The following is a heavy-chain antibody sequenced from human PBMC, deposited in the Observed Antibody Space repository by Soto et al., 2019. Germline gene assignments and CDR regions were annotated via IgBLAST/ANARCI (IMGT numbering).Heavy chain of an antibody. Sequence: PGGSLKTSCKGSGYSFVSYCIAWVRQMPGKGLEWMGSIYPGDSDTTCSPSIQGQVTISADKSSTTVYLQWNTLKASDTAMYYCAKTDGYEVEYWGQGTQVTVSS. V-gene: IGHV5-51*01. CDR3: AKTDGYEVEY. D-gene: IGHD5-18*01. J-gene: IGHJ4*02. CDR2: IYPGDSDT. CDR1: GYSFVSYC.